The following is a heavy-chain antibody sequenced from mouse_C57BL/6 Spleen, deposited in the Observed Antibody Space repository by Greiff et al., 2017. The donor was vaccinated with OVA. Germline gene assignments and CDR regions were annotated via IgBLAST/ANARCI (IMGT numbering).Heavy chain of an antibody. V-gene: IGHV1-55*01. CDR2: IYPGSGST. D-gene: IGHD2-5*01. J-gene: IGHJ2*01. Sequence: VQVVESGPVLVKPGASVKMSCKASGYTFTSYWITWVKQRPGQGLEWIGDIYPGSGSTNYNEKFKSKATLTVDTSSSTAYMQLSSLTSEDSAVYYCARSSTIVTTYYFDYWGQGTTLTVSS. CDR1: GYTFTSYW. CDR3: ARSSTIVTTYYFDY.